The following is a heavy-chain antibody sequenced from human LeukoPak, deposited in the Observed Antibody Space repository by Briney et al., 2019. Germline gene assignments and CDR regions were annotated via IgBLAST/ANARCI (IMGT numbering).Heavy chain of an antibody. CDR3: AKDPTMVRGVISSYYYYMDV. CDR1: GFTFSSYG. CDR2: IWYDGSNK. J-gene: IGHJ6*03. V-gene: IGHV3-33*06. Sequence: PGGSLRLSCAASGFTFSSYGMHWVRQAPGKGLEWAAVIWYDGSNKYYADSVKGRFTISRDNSKNTLYLQMNSLRAEDTAVYYCAKDPTMVRGVISSYYYYMDVWGKGTTVTVSS. D-gene: IGHD3-10*01.